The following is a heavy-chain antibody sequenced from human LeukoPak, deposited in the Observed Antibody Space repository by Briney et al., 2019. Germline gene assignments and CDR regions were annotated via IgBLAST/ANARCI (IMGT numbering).Heavy chain of an antibody. D-gene: IGHD3-22*01. CDR3: AKDPRDSSGYPDY. CDR1: GFTFSSYG. Sequence: PGRSLRLSCAASGFTFSSYGMHWVRQAPGKGLEWVAVISYDGSNKYYADSVKGRFTISRDNSKNTLYLQMNSLRAEDTAVYYCAKDPRDSSGYPDYWGQGTLVTVSS. J-gene: IGHJ4*02. CDR2: ISYDGSNK. V-gene: IGHV3-30*18.